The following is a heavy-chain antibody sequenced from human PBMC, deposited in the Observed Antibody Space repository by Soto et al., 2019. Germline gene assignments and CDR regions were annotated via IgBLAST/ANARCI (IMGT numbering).Heavy chain of an antibody. CDR1: GYTFTTYI. CDR2: ISVHNGNT. D-gene: IGHD6-6*01. CDR3: ARGSKNLAARQPPYYFDC. J-gene: IGHJ4*02. Sequence: ASVKVSCKAAGYTFTTYIINWVRQAPGQGLEWMGWISVHNGNTHYAQKLQGRVTVTTDTSTNTAYMELRSLKSDDTAIYYCARGSKNLAARQPPYYFDCWGQGTLVTGSS. V-gene: IGHV1-18*01.